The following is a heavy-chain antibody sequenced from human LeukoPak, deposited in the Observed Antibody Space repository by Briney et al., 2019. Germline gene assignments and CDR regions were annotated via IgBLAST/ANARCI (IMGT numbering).Heavy chain of an antibody. V-gene: IGHV3-23*01. CDR1: GFTFSSYA. D-gene: IGHD3-10*01. CDR2: ISGSGGST. J-gene: IGHJ4*02. Sequence: GGSLRLSCAASGFTFSSYAMSWVRQAPGKGLEWVSAISGSGGSTYYAGSVKGRFTISRDNSKNTLYLQMNSLRAGDTAVYYCAKTLTAYYYGSGSHEFDCWGQGTLVTVSS. CDR3: AKTLTAYYYGSGSHEFDC.